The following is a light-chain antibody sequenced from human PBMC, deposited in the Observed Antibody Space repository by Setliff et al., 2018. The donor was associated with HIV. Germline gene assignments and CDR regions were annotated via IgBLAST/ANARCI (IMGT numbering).Light chain of an antibody. V-gene: IGLV3-21*03. CDR1: NIGTKS. Sequence: SYELTQPPSVSVAPGKTARITCGGNNIGTKSVHWYQQKPGQAPVLVVYDDSDRPSGIRERFSGSNSGNTATLTISRVEAGDEADYYCQVWDSRSDHYVFGTGTKVTV. CDR3: QVWDSRSDHYV. CDR2: DDS. J-gene: IGLJ1*01.